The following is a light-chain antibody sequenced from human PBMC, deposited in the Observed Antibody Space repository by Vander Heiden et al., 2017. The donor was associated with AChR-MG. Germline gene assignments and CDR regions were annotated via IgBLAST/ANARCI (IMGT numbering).Light chain of an antibody. CDR2: GNT. J-gene: IGLJ2*01. V-gene: IGLV1-40*01. CDR1: RSNIGAGYA. CDR3: QSYDSGLSGVV. Sequence: QSVLTQPPSVSGDPGQRVTISCPGSRSNIGAGYAVHWYQQLPGTAPKVLIYGNTNRPSGVPDRFTGSKSGTSASLVITGLQAEDEADYYCQSYDSGLSGVVFGGGTKLTVL.